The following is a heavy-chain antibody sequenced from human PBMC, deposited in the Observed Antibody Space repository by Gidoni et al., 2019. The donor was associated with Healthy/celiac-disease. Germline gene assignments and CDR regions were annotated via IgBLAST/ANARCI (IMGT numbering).Heavy chain of an antibody. Sequence: QVTLRESGPALVKPTQTLTLTCTFSGFSLSTSGMCVSWIRQPPGKALEWLALIDWDDDKYYSTSLKTRLTISKDTSKNRVVLTMTNMDPVDTATYYCARTKTIFGVVRGFDPWGQGTLVTVSS. CDR1: GFSLSTSGMC. D-gene: IGHD3-3*01. J-gene: IGHJ5*02. CDR2: IDWDDDK. V-gene: IGHV2-70*01. CDR3: ARTKTIFGVVRGFDP.